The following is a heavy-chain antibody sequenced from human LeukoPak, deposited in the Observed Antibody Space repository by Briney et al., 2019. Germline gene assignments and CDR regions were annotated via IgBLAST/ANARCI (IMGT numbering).Heavy chain of an antibody. CDR2: IKEDGREK. J-gene: IGHJ4*02. CDR1: GFTFSRYW. Sequence: GGSLRLSCAASGFTFSRYWMTWVRQAPGKGLEWVANIKEDGREKYYVDSVKGRFAISRDNAKNSLYLQMNSLRAEDTAVYYCARDNHAARDYWGQGTLVTVSS. V-gene: IGHV3-7*01. D-gene: IGHD6-6*01. CDR3: ARDNHAARDY.